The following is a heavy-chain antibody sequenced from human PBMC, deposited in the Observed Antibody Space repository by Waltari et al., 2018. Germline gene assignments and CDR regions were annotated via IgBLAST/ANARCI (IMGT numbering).Heavy chain of an antibody. J-gene: IGHJ6*03. CDR2: INLSGST. CDR1: GGSFSGYY. V-gene: IGHV4-34*01. D-gene: IGHD3-22*01. CDR3: ARGKASSGYYYYYYMDV. Sequence: QVQLQQWGAGLLKPSETLSLTCAVYGGSFSGYYWSWIRQPPGKGLEWIGEINLSGSTNYNPSLKSRVTISVDTSKNQFSLKLSSVTAADTAVYYCARGKASSGYYYYYYMDVWGKGTTVTISS.